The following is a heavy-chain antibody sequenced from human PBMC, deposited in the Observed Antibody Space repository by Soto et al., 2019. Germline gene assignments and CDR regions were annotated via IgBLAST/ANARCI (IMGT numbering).Heavy chain of an antibody. J-gene: IGHJ4*02. D-gene: IGHD3-3*01. V-gene: IGHV1-18*01. CDR2: ISAYNGHT. CDR1: GYTFTNYG. Sequence: QVQLVQSGTEVKKPGASVKVSCKASGYTFTNYGISWVRQAPGQGLEWMGWISAYNGHTNYAQKFQGRVTMTTDTXTXTXXMELRSLRSDDTAVYYCARDRTYDFWSGFLSYFDYWGQGTLVTVSS. CDR3: ARDRTYDFWSGFLSYFDY.